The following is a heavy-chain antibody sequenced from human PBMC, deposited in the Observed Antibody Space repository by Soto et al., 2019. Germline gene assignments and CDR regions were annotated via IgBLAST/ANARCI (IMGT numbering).Heavy chain of an antibody. J-gene: IGHJ5*02. CDR2: MNPNSGNT. CDR1: GYTFTSYD. CDR3: ARGIKYGAYSRWFDP. Sequence: QVQLVQSGAEVKKPGASVKVSCKASGYTFTSYDINWVRQATGQGLEYLGWMNPNSGNTAYVQKCQGRVTMTWDTSIPIAYMELSSLRSEDTAVYFCARGIKYGAYSRWFDPWGQGTLVTVSS. V-gene: IGHV1-8*01. D-gene: IGHD4-17*01.